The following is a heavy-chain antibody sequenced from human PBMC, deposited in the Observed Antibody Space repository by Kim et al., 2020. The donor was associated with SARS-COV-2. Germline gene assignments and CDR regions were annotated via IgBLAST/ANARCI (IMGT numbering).Heavy chain of an antibody. Sequence: SETLSLTCTVSGGSISSSSYYWGWIRQPPGKGLEWIGSIYYSGSTYYNPSLKSRVTISVDTSKNQFSLKLSSVTAADTAVYYCARYLPGGGLDAFDIWGQGTMSPSLQ. V-gene: IGHV4-39*01. CDR2: IYYSGST. J-gene: IGHJ3*02. CDR1: GGSISSSSYY. CDR3: ARYLPGGGLDAFDI. D-gene: IGHD1-26*01.